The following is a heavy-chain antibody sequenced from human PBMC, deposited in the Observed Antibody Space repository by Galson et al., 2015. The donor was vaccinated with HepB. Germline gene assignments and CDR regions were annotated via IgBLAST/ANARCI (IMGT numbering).Heavy chain of an antibody. CDR1: GFTFSSYA. D-gene: IGHD5-12*01. J-gene: IGHJ6*02. CDR2: ISSNGGST. Sequence: SLRLSCAASGFTFSSYAMHWVRQAPGKGLEYVSAISSNGGSTYYADSVKGRFTISRDNSKNTLYLQMSSLRAEDTAVYYCVKGRPGGYSGYDWIPSVMDVWGQGTTVTVSS. V-gene: IGHV3-64D*06. CDR3: VKGRPGGYSGYDWIPSVMDV.